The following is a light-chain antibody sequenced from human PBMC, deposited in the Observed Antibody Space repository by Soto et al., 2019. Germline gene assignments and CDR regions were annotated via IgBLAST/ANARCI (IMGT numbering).Light chain of an antibody. Sequence: QSVLTQPAAGSGSPRQPIPLSCSGTSSDVGGYNDVSWYQQHPGTAPKLMIYEVSNRPSGVSNRFSGSKSGNTASLTISGLQAEDEADYYCSSYTSSSTYVFGTGTKVTVL. CDR2: EVS. CDR3: SSYTSSSTYV. J-gene: IGLJ1*01. V-gene: IGLV2-14*01. CDR1: SSDVGGYND.